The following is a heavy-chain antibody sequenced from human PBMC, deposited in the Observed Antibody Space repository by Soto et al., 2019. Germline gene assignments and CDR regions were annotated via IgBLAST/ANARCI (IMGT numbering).Heavy chain of an antibody. CDR3: ARAVSSATYYDCIGY. J-gene: IGHJ4*02. Sequence: GGSLRVSCEASGFDISTYGLHWVRQAPGKGLEWLAFIWYDGSNQHYAASVKGRFTISRDNSRNTLYLQMNNLRADDTAVYFCARAVSSATYYDCIGYWGRGTLVTVSS. CDR1: GFDISTYG. CDR2: IWYDGSNQ. D-gene: IGHD1-26*01. V-gene: IGHV3-33*01.